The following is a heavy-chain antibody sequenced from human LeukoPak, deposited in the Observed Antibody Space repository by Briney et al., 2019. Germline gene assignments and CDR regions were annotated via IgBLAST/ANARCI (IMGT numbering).Heavy chain of an antibody. CDR2: IYHSGST. Sequence: SETLSLTCTVSGYSISSGYYWGWIRQPPGKGLEWIGSIYHSGSTYCNPSLKSRVTISLDTSKNQFSLKLSSVTAAETAVYYCARSTGVLGGYFGYWGQGTLVTVSS. CDR1: GYSISSGYY. CDR3: ARSTGVLGGYFGY. D-gene: IGHD1-14*01. V-gene: IGHV4-38-2*02. J-gene: IGHJ4*02.